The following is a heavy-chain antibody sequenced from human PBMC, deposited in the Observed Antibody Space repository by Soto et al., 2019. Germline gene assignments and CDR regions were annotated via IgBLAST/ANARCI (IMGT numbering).Heavy chain of an antibody. D-gene: IGHD3-22*01. Sequence: GGSLRLSCAVSGFTFSNYWMHWVRQAPGKGLVWVSRLKSDGSGTMYADSVKGRLTISRDNAKNTLYLQMNSLRAEDTAVYYCLRGDVDSYEGNGYLGRDWGQGTLVTV. CDR2: LKSDGSGT. J-gene: IGHJ4*02. CDR1: GFTFSNYW. V-gene: IGHV3-74*03. CDR3: LRGDVDSYEGNGYLGRD.